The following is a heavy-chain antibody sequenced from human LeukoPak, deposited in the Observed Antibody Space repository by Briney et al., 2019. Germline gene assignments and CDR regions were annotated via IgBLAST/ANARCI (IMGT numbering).Heavy chain of an antibody. V-gene: IGHV4-59*01. Sequence: PSETLSLTCTVSGDSISSYYWSWIRQPPGKGLEWIGYIYKSGGTDYNPSLKSRVTISVYTSRIQFSLKLSSVTAADTAVYYCARAGSGYSFDIWGQGTMVTVSS. CDR2: IYKSGGT. CDR1: GDSISSYY. D-gene: IGHD3-22*01. J-gene: IGHJ3*02. CDR3: ARAGSGYSFDI.